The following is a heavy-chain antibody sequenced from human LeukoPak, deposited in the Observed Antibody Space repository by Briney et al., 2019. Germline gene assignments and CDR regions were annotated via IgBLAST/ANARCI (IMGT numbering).Heavy chain of an antibody. V-gene: IGHV4-4*07. CDR3: ARISRWGPY. J-gene: IGHJ4*02. Sequence: PSETLSLTCTVSGGSINSYYWSWIRQPAGKGLEWIGRIYSSGSTNYNPSLKSRVSMSADTSKNQFSLKLTSVTAADTAVYYCARISRWGPYWGQGILVTVSS. CDR2: IYSSGST. D-gene: IGHD3-16*01. CDR1: GGSINSYY.